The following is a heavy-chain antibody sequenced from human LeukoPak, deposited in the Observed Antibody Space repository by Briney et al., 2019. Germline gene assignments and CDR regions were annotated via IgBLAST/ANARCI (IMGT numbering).Heavy chain of an antibody. CDR3: ARWRTARTGFDY. CDR2: TYYSGSP. J-gene: IGHJ4*02. D-gene: IGHD3/OR15-3a*01. V-gene: IGHV4-39*01. CDR1: GGSISSNSYY. Sequence: SETLSLTCTVSGGSISSNSYYWGWIRQPPGKGLEWIGSTYYSGSPYYNPSLKSRVTISVDTSKNQFSLKVISVTAADTAVYYCARWRTARTGFDYWGQGTLVTVSS.